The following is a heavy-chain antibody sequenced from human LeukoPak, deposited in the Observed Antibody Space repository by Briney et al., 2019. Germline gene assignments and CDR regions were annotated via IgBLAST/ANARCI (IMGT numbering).Heavy chain of an antibody. CDR1: GYSFTTHW. Sequence: GESLKISCKVSGYSFTTHWIAWVRQMPGQGLEWMGIIYPGDSNSRYSPSFQGQVATSVDKSISTAYLQWSSLKASDSAMYYCARLAMENGDDYHYRWFDPWGQGTLVTVSS. D-gene: IGHD5-24*01. CDR2: IYPGDSNS. V-gene: IGHV5-51*01. J-gene: IGHJ5*02. CDR3: ARLAMENGDDYHYRWFDP.